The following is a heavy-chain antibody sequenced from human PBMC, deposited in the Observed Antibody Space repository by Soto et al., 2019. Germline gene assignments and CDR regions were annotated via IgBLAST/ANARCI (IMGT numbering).Heavy chain of an antibody. J-gene: IGHJ6*01. Sequence: LMISCKGSGYSFTSYWTGWVLQMPGKGLEWMAIIYPGDSDTRYSPSFQGQATISPDKSISTAYLHWRSLKASDTAMYYCARTRSTVTTGDYCYDGMDVWGQGTGVTV. V-gene: IGHV5-51*01. CDR3: ARTRSTVTTGDYCYDGMDV. CDR2: IYPGDSDT. D-gene: IGHD4-4*01. CDR1: GYSFTSYW.